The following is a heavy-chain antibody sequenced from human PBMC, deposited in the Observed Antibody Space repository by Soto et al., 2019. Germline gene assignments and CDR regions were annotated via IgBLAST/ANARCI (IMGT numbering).Heavy chain of an antibody. J-gene: IGHJ2*01. CDR3: ARWLAVAGLTKYWYFDV. CDR1: GGSITSTSYY. D-gene: IGHD6-19*01. CDR2: IYYSGST. Sequence: QLQLQESGPGLVKPSETLSLTCTVSGGSITSTSYYWAWIRQPQGKWLEWIGSIYYSGSTYYNPPFTSRLTIAADTSKNQLSLTLSALTAAHTAVYFCARWLAVAGLTKYWYFDVWGRGTLVSVSS. V-gene: IGHV4-39*01.